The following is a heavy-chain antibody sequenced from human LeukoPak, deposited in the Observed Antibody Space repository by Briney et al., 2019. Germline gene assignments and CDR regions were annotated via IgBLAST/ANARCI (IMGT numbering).Heavy chain of an antibody. CDR1: GFTFSSCA. D-gene: IGHD3-10*01. J-gene: IGHJ3*02. CDR3: AKDTRYGSETFGAFDI. CDR2: TSGGGGDT. V-gene: IGHV3-23*01. Sequence: GGSLRLSCAASGFTFSSCAMSWVRQAPGKGLEWVSGTSGGGGDTSYADSVKGRFTISRDNSKNTLYLHMNSLRAEDTAVYYCAKDTRYGSETFGAFDIWGQGTMITVSS.